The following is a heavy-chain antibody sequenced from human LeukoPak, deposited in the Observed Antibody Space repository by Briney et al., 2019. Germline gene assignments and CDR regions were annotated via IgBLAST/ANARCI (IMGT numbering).Heavy chain of an antibody. D-gene: IGHD3-22*01. CDR2: INHSGST. CDR1: GGSFSGYY. V-gene: IGHV4-34*01. J-gene: IGHJ4*02. Sequence: SSETLSLTCAVYGGSFSGYYWSWIRQPPGKGLEWIGEINHSGSTNYNPSLKSRVTISVDTSKNQFSLKLSSVTAADTAVYYCARGADYYDSSGLDYWGQGTLVTVSS. CDR3: ARGADYYDSSGLDY.